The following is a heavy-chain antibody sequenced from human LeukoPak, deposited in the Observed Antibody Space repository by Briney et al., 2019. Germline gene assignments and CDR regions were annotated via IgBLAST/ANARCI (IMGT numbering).Heavy chain of an antibody. D-gene: IGHD1-14*01. CDR1: GFTFGNAW. CDR2: ISTSSSYI. J-gene: IGHJ4*02. V-gene: IGHV3-21*01. Sequence: GGSLRLSCAASGFTFGNAWMTWVRQAPGKGLEWVSSISTSSSYIHYADSVKGRFTISRDNAKNSLYLQMNSLRAEDTAVYYCARGTLNIPGEHGAFDYWGQGTLVTVSS. CDR3: ARGTLNIPGEHGAFDY.